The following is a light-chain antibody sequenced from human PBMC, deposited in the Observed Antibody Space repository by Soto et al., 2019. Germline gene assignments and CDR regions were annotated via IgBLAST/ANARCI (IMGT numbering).Light chain of an antibody. V-gene: IGKV3-20*01. J-gene: IGKJ5*01. Sequence: EIVMTQSPATLSVSPGDRATLSCRASQSVDNDLAWYQQKPGQAPRLLIYGASTRATGIPDRFSGSGSGTDFTLTISRLEPEDFAVYYCQQYGSSPITFGQGTRLEIK. CDR1: QSVDND. CDR3: QQYGSSPIT. CDR2: GAS.